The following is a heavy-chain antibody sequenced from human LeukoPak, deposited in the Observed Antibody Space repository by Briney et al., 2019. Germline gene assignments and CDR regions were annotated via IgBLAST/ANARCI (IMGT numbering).Heavy chain of an antibody. CDR3: ARYTISPTYYFDY. CDR1: GYSISSNYY. Sequence: PSETLSLTCTVSGYSISSNYYWGWIRQPPGKGLEWIGNIYHSGSTYYSPSLKSRVTISIDTSKNRFSLNLTSVTAADTAVYYCARYTISPTYYFDYWGQGTLVTVSS. V-gene: IGHV4-38-2*02. CDR2: IYHSGST. D-gene: IGHD6-13*01. J-gene: IGHJ4*02.